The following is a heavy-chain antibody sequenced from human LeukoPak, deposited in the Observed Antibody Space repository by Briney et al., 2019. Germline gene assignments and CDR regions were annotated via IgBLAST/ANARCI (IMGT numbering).Heavy chain of an antibody. V-gene: IGHV3-48*03. CDR3: ALLAVASDFDY. D-gene: IGHD6-19*01. J-gene: IGHJ4*02. CDR1: GFPFSIYE. CDR2: IGSSGTTR. Sequence: GGSLRLSCAVSGFPFSIYEMNWVRQAPGKGPEWVSNIGSSGTTRYYADSVKGRFSISRDNAKNSLYLQMNSLRVEDTGVYYCALLAVASDFDYWGQGALVTVSS.